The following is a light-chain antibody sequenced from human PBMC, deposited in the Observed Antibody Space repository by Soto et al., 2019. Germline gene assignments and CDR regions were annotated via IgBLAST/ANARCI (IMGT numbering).Light chain of an antibody. J-gene: IGKJ4*01. CDR1: QNIRND. Sequence: AIQMTQSPSSLSASVGDRVTITCRASQNIRNDLGWYQHKPGTAPRLLISGASSLRSGVPSRLSGSGSGTDFTLTISSQQPEDFPTYYCLQVNDYPLTFGGGTKVEI. V-gene: IGKV1-6*01. CDR2: GAS. CDR3: LQVNDYPLT.